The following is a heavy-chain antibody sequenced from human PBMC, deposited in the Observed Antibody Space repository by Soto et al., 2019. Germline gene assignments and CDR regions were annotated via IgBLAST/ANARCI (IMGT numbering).Heavy chain of an antibody. Sequence: PSETLSLTCTVSGGSISSYYWSWIRQPPGKGLEWIGYISYSGSTNYNPSLKSRVTISEDTPRNQFSLRLSSVTAADTAVYYCARSIAAAGTVVRYFDYWGQGTLVTVSS. CDR3: ARSIAAAGTVVRYFDY. V-gene: IGHV4-59*08. CDR2: ISYSGST. D-gene: IGHD6-13*01. J-gene: IGHJ4*02. CDR1: GGSISSYY.